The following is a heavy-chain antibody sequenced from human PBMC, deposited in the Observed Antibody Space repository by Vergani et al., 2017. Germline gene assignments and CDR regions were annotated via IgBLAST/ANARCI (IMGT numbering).Heavy chain of an antibody. D-gene: IGHD6-13*01. CDR3: ARDVAATFDP. Sequence: QLQLQESGPGLVKPSETLSLTCTVSGGSISSYYWSWIRQPPGKGLEWIGYIYYSGSTNYNPSLKSRVTISVDTSKNQFSLKLSSVTAADTAVYYCARDVAATFDPWGQGTLVTVSS. J-gene: IGHJ5*02. V-gene: IGHV4-59*01. CDR1: GGSISSYY. CDR2: IYYSGST.